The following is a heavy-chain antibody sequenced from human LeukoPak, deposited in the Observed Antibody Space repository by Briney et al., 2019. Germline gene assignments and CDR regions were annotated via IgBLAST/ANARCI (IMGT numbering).Heavy chain of an antibody. D-gene: IGHD4-17*01. V-gene: IGHV4-59*01. CDR1: GGSISSYY. J-gene: IGHJ6*03. CDR2: IYYSGST. CDR3: ARGSNGDYSYYYYYMDV. Sequence: PSETLSLTCTVSGGSISSYYWSWIRQPPGKGLEWIGYIYYSGSTNYNPSLKSRVTISVDTSKNQFSLKLSSVTAADTAVYYCARGSNGDYSYYYYYMDVWGKGTTVTVSS.